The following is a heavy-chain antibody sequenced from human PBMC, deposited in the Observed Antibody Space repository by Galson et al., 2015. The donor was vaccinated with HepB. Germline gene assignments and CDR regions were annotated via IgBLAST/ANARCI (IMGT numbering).Heavy chain of an antibody. J-gene: IGHJ6*02. CDR3: ARGRGGGSGSQKYYYYGMDV. V-gene: IGHV1-69*02. CDR1: GGTFSSYT. CDR2: IIPILGIA. D-gene: IGHD3-10*01. Sequence: SVKVSCKASGGTFSSYTISWVRQAPGQGLEWMGRIIPILGIANYAQKFQGRVTITADKSTSTAYMELSSLRSEDTAVYYCARGRGGGSGSQKYYYYGMDVWGQGTTVTVSS.